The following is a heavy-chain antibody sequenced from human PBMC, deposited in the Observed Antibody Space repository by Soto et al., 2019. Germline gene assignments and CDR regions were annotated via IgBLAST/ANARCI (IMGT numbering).Heavy chain of an antibody. CDR1: GGTFSSYA. V-gene: IGHV1-69*01. CDR2: IIPIFGTA. Sequence: QVQLVQSGAEVKKPGSSVKVSCKASGGTFSSYAISWVRQAPGQGLEWMGGIIPIFGTANYAQKFQGRVTITADESTSTAYMGLSSLRSEDTAVYYCASGYHYYYYYGMDVWGQGTTVTVSS. CDR3: ASGYHYYYYYGMDV. D-gene: IGHD5-18*01. J-gene: IGHJ6*02.